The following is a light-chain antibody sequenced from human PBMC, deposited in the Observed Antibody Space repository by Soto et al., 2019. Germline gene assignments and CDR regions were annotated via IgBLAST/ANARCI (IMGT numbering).Light chain of an antibody. V-gene: IGKV1-5*03. CDR2: KAS. CDR3: LQDINYPWT. J-gene: IGKJ1*01. CDR1: QTISSW. Sequence: DIQMSQSPSPLSGSVGDRVTITCRASQTISSWLAWYQQKPGKAPKLLIYKASTLKSGVPSRFSGSGSGTDFTLAISSLQPEDSATYYCLQDINYPWTFGQGTKVDIK.